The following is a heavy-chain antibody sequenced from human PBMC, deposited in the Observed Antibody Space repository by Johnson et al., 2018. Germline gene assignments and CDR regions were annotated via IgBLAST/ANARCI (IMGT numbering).Heavy chain of an antibody. V-gene: IGHV3-30*18. Sequence: VQLVESGGGVVQPGRSLRLSCAASGFTFSSYGMHWVRQAPGKGLEWVAVVSYDGRNKYYADSVKGRFTISRDNSKNTLYLHMNSLRAEDTAVNYWAKIRGEGYYYYMDVWGKGTTVTVSS. CDR1: GFTFSSYG. CDR3: AKIRGEGYYYYMDV. CDR2: VSYDGRNK. D-gene: IGHD3-3*01. J-gene: IGHJ6*03.